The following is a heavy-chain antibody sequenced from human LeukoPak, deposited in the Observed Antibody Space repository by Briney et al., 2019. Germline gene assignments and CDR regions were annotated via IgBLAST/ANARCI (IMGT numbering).Heavy chain of an antibody. V-gene: IGHV3-23*01. D-gene: IGHD4-17*01. J-gene: IGHJ4*02. CDR2: ITGSGGNT. Sequence: GGSLRLSCAASGFTFSSNGMSWVRQAPGKGLEWVSSITGSGGNTYYADSVKGRFTISRDNSKNTLYLQMNSLRADDTAVYYCTKRSRTVTPKTYYFDYWGQGTLVTVSS. CDR1: GFTFSSNG. CDR3: TKRSRTVTPKTYYFDY.